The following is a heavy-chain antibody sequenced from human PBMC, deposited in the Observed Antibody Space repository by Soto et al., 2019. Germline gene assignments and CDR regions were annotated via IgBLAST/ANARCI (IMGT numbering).Heavy chain of an antibody. D-gene: IGHD3-9*01. V-gene: IGHV3-23*01. CDR1: GFIFRNYG. J-gene: IGHJ5*02. CDR3: VFYDVLTGYDH. CDR2: ISGDGTGT. Sequence: EVQLLESGGGLVQPGGSLRLSCAGSGFIFRNYGMSWVRQAPGKGLEWVSAISGDGTGTYYADSVKGRFAISRDNSRNTLYLQMSSLRAEDTALYYWVFYDVLTGYDHWGQGTLVTGSS.